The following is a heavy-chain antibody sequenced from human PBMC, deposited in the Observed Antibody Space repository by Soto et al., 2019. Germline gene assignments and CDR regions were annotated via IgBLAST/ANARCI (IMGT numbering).Heavy chain of an antibody. J-gene: IGHJ6*02. V-gene: IGHV5-51*01. CDR1: GYSFTRYC. CDR2: IYPGDSDT. CDR3: ARAPSITMVRGVIITPYGMDV. D-gene: IGHD3-10*01. Sequence: GESLKISGTGSGYSFTRYCIGWVRQMPGKGLEWMGIIYPGDSDTRYSPSFQGQVTISADKSISTAYLQWSSLKASDTAMYYCARAPSITMVRGVIITPYGMDVWGQGTTVTVSS.